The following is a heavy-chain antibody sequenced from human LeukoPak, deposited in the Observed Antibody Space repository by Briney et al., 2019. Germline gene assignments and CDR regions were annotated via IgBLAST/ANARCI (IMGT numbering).Heavy chain of an antibody. V-gene: IGHV4-39*07. Sequence: PSETLSLTCTVSGASISSSSYYWGWIRQPPGKGLEWIGIIYYSGSTYYNPSLKSRVTISVDTSKNQFSLKLSSVTGADTAVYYCARVGAAEGLHIDYWGQGTLVTVSS. CDR2: IYYSGST. J-gene: IGHJ4*02. D-gene: IGHD1-26*01. CDR3: ARVGAAEGLHIDY. CDR1: GASISSSSYY.